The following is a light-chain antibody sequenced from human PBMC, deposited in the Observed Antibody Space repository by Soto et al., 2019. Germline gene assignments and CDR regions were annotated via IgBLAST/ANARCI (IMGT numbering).Light chain of an antibody. V-gene: IGLV2-8*01. Sequence: QSVLTQPPSASGSPGQSVAISCTGTSSDVGGYNYVSWYQQHPGKAPKLMIYEVNKRPSGVPDRFSGSKSGNTASLTISGLQAEDEADYYCSSYTSSSTQVFGTGTKVTV. CDR2: EVN. J-gene: IGLJ1*01. CDR3: SSYTSSSTQV. CDR1: SSDVGGYNY.